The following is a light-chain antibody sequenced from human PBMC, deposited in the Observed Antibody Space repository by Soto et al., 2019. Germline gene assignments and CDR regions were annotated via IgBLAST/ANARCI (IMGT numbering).Light chain of an antibody. V-gene: IGKV1-39*01. J-gene: IGKJ4*01. CDR1: QTLSNY. CDR2: GAS. CDR3: QQSFSPLLA. Sequence: DIQMTQSPSSVSASVGDRVTITCRASQTLSNYVTWFQQKPGKAPKVLIYGASTLQSGVPSRFSGSGSGAEFTLTISSLQPEDFGTYYCQQSFSPLLAFGGGTKVEMK.